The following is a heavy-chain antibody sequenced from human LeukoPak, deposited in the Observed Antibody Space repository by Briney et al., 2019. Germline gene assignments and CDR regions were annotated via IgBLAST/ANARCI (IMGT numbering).Heavy chain of an antibody. CDR2: ISGSGGTT. CDR3: ALRGAAAAYY. V-gene: IGHV3-23*01. J-gene: IGHJ4*02. CDR1: GVTFSSDA. Sequence: PGGSLRLSCEASGVTFSSDAMSWVRQAPGQGLEWVSAISGSGGTTIYADSVKGRFTISTDNSRNTLYLQMNSLRAEDTAEYYCALRGAAAAYYWGQGTLVTVSS. D-gene: IGHD6-13*01.